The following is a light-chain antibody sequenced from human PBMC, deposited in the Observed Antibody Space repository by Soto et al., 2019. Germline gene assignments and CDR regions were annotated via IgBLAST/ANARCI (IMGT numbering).Light chain of an antibody. Sequence: EIVLKQSPGTLSLSPGERATLSCSSSQSVRNRYLAWYQQKPGQAPRLLIYAASSRATGIPDRFSGSGSETDFTLTISRLEPEDFAVYYCQQHGTSPVAFGQGTKVDIK. CDR3: QQHGTSPVA. CDR2: AAS. V-gene: IGKV3-20*01. CDR1: QSVRNRY. J-gene: IGKJ1*01.